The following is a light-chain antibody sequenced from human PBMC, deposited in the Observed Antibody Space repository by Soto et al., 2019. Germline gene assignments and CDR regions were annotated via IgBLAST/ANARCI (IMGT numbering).Light chain of an antibody. Sequence: EIVFTQSPATLSLSPGEGVTLSCRASQSVTVNSLAWYQQKLGQAPRLLIYGASNRETGIPDRFSGSGSETEFTLTISRLEPEDVAVDYCPQYSRSPRTFGQGTKVDI. CDR1: QSVTVNS. V-gene: IGKV3-20*01. J-gene: IGKJ1*01. CDR2: GAS. CDR3: PQYSRSPRT.